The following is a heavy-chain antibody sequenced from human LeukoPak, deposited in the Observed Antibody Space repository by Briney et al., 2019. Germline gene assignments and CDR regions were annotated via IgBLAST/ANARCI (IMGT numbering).Heavy chain of an antibody. J-gene: IGHJ4*02. CDR1: GFTFSIYW. V-gene: IGHV3-7*03. D-gene: IGHD2-2*01. CDR3: AKVPGKGYCSSTSCRNDY. Sequence: GSLRLSCAASGFTFSIYWMSWVRQAPGKGLEWVANIKQDGNEKYYVDSVKGRFTISRDNAKNSLYLQMNSLRAEDTAVYYCAKVPGKGYCSSTSCRNDYWGQGTLVTVSS. CDR2: IKQDGNEK.